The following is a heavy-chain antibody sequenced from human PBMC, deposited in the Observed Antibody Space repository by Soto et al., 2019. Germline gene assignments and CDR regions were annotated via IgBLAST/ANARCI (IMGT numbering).Heavy chain of an antibody. V-gene: IGHV1-24*01. CDR2: FDPEDGET. CDR1: GYTLTEFS. J-gene: IGHJ4*02. CDR3: ATRPPPDHYLSGSYYTWDD. D-gene: IGHD3-10*01. Sequence: GASVKVSCTVSGYTLTEFSMHWVRQAPGKGLEWMGGFDPEDGETIYAQKFQGRVTMTEDTSTDTAYMELSSLRSEGTAVYYCATRPPPDHYLSGSYYTWDDWGQGTPVPDS.